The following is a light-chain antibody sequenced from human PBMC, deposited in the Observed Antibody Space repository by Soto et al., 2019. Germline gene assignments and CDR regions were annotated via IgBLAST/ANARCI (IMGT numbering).Light chain of an antibody. V-gene: IGLV2-11*01. CDR2: DVS. CDR3: CSFAGSYPVV. J-gene: IGLJ2*01. Sequence: QSVLTQPRSVSGSPGQSVTISCTGTSSDIGGYNYVSWYQQHPNKAPKLMIYDVSNRPPGVPDRFSGSKSANTASLTISGLQAEDEADYYCCSFAGSYPVVFGGGTKVTVL. CDR1: SSDIGGYNY.